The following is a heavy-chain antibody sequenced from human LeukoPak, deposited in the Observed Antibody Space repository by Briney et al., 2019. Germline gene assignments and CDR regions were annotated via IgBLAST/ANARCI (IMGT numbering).Heavy chain of an antibody. Sequence: PSETLSLTCAVSGGSISSSNWWSWVRQPPGKGLEWIGEIYHSGSTNYNPSLKSRVTISVDKSKNQFSLKLSSVTAADTAVYYCARDPRLRTYYYDSSGYWGPWGQGTLVTVSS. CDR2: IYHSGST. CDR1: GGSISSSNW. D-gene: IGHD3-22*01. V-gene: IGHV4-4*02. CDR3: ARDPRLRTYYYDSSGYWGP. J-gene: IGHJ5*02.